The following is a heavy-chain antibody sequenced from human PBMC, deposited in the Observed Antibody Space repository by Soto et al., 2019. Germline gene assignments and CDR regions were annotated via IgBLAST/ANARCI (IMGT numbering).Heavy chain of an antibody. CDR3: ATKGGGYYFGFDP. CDR1: GFTFSDYY. D-gene: IGHD3-22*01. V-gene: IGHV3-11*01. Sequence: PGGSLRLSCAASGFTFSDYYMGWIRQAPGKGLEWVSYISSGGTTIYYADSVKGRFTISRDDAKNSLYLQMNSLRAEDTAVYFCATKGGGYYFGFDPWGQGTLVTVSS. J-gene: IGHJ5*02. CDR2: ISSGGTTI.